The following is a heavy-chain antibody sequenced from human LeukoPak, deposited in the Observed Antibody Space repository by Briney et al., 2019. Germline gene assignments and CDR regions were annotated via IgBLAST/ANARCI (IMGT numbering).Heavy chain of an antibody. CDR1: GYTFTSYY. CDR2: INPSGGST. J-gene: IGHJ4*02. V-gene: IGHV1-46*01. CDR3: ARGSDVVVAATLPTNFDY. Sequence: GASVKVSCKASGYTFTSYYMHWVRQAPGQGLEWVGIINPSGGSTSYAQKFQGRVTMTRDTSTSTVYMELSSLRSEDTAVYYCARGSDVVVAATLPTNFDYWGQGTLVTVSS. D-gene: IGHD2-15*01.